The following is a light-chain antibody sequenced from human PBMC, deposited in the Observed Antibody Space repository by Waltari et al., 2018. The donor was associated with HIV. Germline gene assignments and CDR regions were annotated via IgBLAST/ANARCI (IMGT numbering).Light chain of an antibody. CDR2: LAS. CDR3: QQLNSYPLT. J-gene: IGKJ3*01. CDR1: QGISSH. Sequence: DIQLTQSPSFLSASVGDRVTITCRASQGISSHLAWYQQKPGKAPKLLIYLASTLESGVPSRFSGSGSGTEFTLTINSLQPEDFATYYCQQLNSYPLTFGPGTKVDIK. V-gene: IGKV1-9*01.